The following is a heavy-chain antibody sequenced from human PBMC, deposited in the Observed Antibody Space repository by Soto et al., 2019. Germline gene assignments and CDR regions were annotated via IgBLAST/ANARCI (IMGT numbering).Heavy chain of an antibody. CDR1: GFTFSSYG. Sequence: PGGSLRLSCAASGFTFSSYGMQWVRQAPGKGLEWVALVSYDGSNKNYAASVKGRFAISRDNSKNTLYLQMNMLRTEDAAVYYCAKDLGYCSGGSCYSEGYFDSWGQGA. V-gene: IGHV3-30*18. D-gene: IGHD2-15*01. CDR3: AKDLGYCSGGSCYSEGYFDS. J-gene: IGHJ4*02. CDR2: VSYDGSNK.